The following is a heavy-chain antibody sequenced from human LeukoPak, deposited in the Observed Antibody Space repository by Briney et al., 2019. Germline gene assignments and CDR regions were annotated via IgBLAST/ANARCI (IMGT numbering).Heavy chain of an antibody. CDR1: GFTFSNYA. D-gene: IGHD3-22*01. CDR3: AKGTKVIVVDNYFDY. Sequence: AGGSLRPSCAASGFTFSNYAMSWVRQAPGKGLERVSAISGNGGGTYYADSVKGRFTISRDNSKNTLYLQMKSLRAEDTAVYYCAKGTKVIVVDNYFDYWGQGTLVTVSS. J-gene: IGHJ4*02. CDR2: ISGNGGGT. V-gene: IGHV3-23*01.